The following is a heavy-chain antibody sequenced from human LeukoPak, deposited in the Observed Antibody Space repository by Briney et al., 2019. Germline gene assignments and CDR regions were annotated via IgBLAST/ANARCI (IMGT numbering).Heavy chain of an antibody. J-gene: IGHJ3*02. CDR3: AKPPTVDAAFDI. Sequence: GGSLRLSCAASGFTFSSYAMNWVRQAPGKGLEWVSGIGYTGESTFYADSVKGRFTVSSDSSKNTLFLHMNSLRAEDTALYYCAKPPTVDAAFDIWGQGTMVTVSS. CDR1: GFTFSSYA. V-gene: IGHV3-23*01. D-gene: IGHD4-17*01. CDR2: IGYTGEST.